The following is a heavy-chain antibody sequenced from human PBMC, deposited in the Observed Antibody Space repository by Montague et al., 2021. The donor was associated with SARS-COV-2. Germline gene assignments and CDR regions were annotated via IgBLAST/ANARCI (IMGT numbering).Heavy chain of an antibody. Sequence: SLRLSCAASGFTFSRHGMSWVRQAPGKGLEWVATVLHDVGETHYMDSVKGRFTIYRDNAENSLFLHMNSLRAEDTALYYCARDKYGSEDFWGQGTLVTVSS. CDR2: VLHDVGET. V-gene: IGHV3-7*01. CDR3: ARDKYGSEDF. CDR1: GFTFSRHG. J-gene: IGHJ4*02. D-gene: IGHD2-15*01.